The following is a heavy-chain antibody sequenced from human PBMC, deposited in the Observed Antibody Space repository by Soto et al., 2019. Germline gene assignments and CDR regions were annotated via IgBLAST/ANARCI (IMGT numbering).Heavy chain of an antibody. J-gene: IGHJ4*02. CDR3: AKDQGSSWYEIDY. V-gene: IGHV3-23*01. CDR2: ISGSGGST. D-gene: IGHD6-13*01. Sequence: EVQLLESGGGLVQPGGSLRLSCAASGFTFSNYAVTWFRQAPGKGLEWVSTISGSGGSTYYADSVKGRFTISRDNSKNTLYLQMNSLRAEDPAVYYCAKDQGSSWYEIDYLGQGTLVTVSS. CDR1: GFTFSNYA.